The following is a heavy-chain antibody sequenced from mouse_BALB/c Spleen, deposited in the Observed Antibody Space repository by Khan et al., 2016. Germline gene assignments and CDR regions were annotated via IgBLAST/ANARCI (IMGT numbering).Heavy chain of an antibody. CDR1: GYTFTSYW. CDR3: ARGGYGNYVCAY. V-gene: IGHV1-87*01. J-gene: IGHJ3*01. Sequence: QVRLQQSGAELARPGASVKLSCKASGYTFTSYWMQWVKQRPGQGLQWIGTIYPGDGDTRYTQKFKGKATLTADKSSSTAYMQLSSLASEDSAVYYCARGGYGNYVCAYWGQGTLVTVSA. D-gene: IGHD2-1*01. CDR2: IYPGDGDT.